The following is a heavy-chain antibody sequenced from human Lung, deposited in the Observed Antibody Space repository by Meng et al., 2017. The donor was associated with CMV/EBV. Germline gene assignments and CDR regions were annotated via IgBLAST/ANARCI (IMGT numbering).Heavy chain of an antibody. Sequence: EVQVLGSGGGLVKPGGSLKLSCAASGFTFSTSVMTWVRQAPERGLEWVSTISDRGGSTNYAGFVNGRFSISRDNSRSTLYLQMNSLRADDSAVYYCASLLFGVVTSQVDYWGQGTLVTVSS. D-gene: IGHD3-3*01. CDR2: ISDRGGST. CDR1: GFTFSTSV. J-gene: IGHJ4*02. CDR3: ASLLFGVVTSQVDY. V-gene: IGHV3-23*01.